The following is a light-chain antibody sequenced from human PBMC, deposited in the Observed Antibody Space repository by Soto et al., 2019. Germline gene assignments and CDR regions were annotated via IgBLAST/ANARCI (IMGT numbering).Light chain of an antibody. CDR1: QNIDRW. CDR3: QQYKGYPRT. Sequence: DIQMTQSPSTLSASVGDRVTITCRASQNIDRWLAWYQQKPGKAPKFLIYWASSLESGVPSRFSGSGSGTEFTLTISSLQPDDFATYYCQQYKGYPRTFGQGTKVEIK. V-gene: IGKV1-5*03. J-gene: IGKJ1*01. CDR2: WAS.